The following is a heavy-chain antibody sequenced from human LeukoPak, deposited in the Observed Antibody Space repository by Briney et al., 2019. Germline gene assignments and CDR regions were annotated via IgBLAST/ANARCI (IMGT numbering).Heavy chain of an antibody. V-gene: IGHV1-24*01. J-gene: IGHJ6*02. CDR2: FDPEDGET. CDR1: GYTLTELS. CDR3: ATRLPRYSSSWHYYYYGMDV. D-gene: IGHD6-13*01. Sequence: ASAKVSCKVSGYTLTELSMHWVRQAPGKGLEWMGGFDPEDGETIYAQKFQGRVTMTEDTSTGTAYMELSSLRSEDTAVYYCATRLPRYSSSWHYYYYGMDVWGQGTTVTVSS.